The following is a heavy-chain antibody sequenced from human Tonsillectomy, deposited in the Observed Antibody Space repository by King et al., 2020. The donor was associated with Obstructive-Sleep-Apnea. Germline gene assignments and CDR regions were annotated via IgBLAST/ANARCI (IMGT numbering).Heavy chain of an antibody. CDR3: AGGNFIFIFRGLKM. CDR1: GFTLKNFG. D-gene: IGHD3-10*01. CDR2: LSSDGTDE. J-gene: IGHJ4*02. Sequence: VQLVESGGGVVQPGRPLRLSCAGSGFTLKNFGMHWVRQAPGKGLEWLAVLSSDGTDEYHTESVKGRFTVSRDNANNTFYLQMNSLRPDDTAVYYCAGGNFIFIFRGLKMGGQGTLVTASS. V-gene: IGHV3-30*03.